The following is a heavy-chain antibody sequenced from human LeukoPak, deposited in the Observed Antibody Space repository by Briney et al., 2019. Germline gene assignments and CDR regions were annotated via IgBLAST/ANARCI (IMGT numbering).Heavy chain of an antibody. D-gene: IGHD3-22*01. Sequence: SQTLSLTCTVSGGSISSGSYYWSWIRQPAGKGLEWIGRIYTSGSTNYNPSLKSRVTISVDTSKNQFSLKLSSVTAADTAVYYCARQGDYYDIDYWGQGTLVTVSS. CDR3: ARQGDYYDIDY. CDR2: IYTSGST. V-gene: IGHV4-61*02. J-gene: IGHJ4*02. CDR1: GGSISSGSYY.